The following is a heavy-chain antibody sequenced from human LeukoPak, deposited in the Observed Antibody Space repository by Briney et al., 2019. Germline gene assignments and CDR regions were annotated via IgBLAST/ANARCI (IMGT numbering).Heavy chain of an antibody. J-gene: IGHJ4*02. CDR2: ISGSGGRT. CDR3: AKDYSGSYYALDY. V-gene: IGHV3-23*01. D-gene: IGHD1-26*01. Sequence: PGGSLRLSCAASGFTFGTYAMSWVRQAPGQGLEWVSTISGSGGRTYYADSVKGRFTISRDKSKNTLYLQMNRLRAEDTALYNCAKDYSGSYYALDYWGQGTLVTVSS. CDR1: GFTFGTYA.